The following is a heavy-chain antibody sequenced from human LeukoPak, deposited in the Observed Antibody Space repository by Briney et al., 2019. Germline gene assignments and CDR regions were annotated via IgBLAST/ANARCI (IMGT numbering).Heavy chain of an antibody. Sequence: PSETLSLTCTVSGGSITNNYWTWIREPPGKGLEGIGHFHDSEGTNYNPSLKSRLSISLDTSKNQVSLTLRSVTAADTAVYYCARGDPSGRPGIGFDYWGQGTLVTVSS. D-gene: IGHD1-26*01. CDR2: FHDSEGT. J-gene: IGHJ4*02. V-gene: IGHV4-59*01. CDR1: GGSITNNY. CDR3: ARGDPSGRPGIGFDY.